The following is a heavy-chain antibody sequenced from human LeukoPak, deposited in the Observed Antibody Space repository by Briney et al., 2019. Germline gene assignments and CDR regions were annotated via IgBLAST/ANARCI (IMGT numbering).Heavy chain of an antibody. J-gene: IGHJ5*02. V-gene: IGHV3-30*18. Sequence: PGGSLRLSCAASGFTFSSYGMHWVRQAPGKGLEWVAVISYGGSDKYYADSVKGRFTISRDNSKNTLYLQMNSLRAEDTAVYFRAKDDYYDSSGDPNWFDPWGQGTLVTVSS. CDR3: AKDDYYDSSGDPNWFDP. D-gene: IGHD3-22*01. CDR1: GFTFSSYG. CDR2: ISYGGSDK.